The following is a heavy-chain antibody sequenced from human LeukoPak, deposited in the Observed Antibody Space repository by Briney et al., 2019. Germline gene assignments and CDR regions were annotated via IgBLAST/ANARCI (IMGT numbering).Heavy chain of an antibody. Sequence: GGSLRLSCAASGFTFSSYWMSWVRQAPGKGLEWVANIKQDGSEKYYVDSVKGRFTISRDNAKNSLYLQMNSLRAEDTAVYYCARAFSGGSQGLFDYWGQGTLVTVSS. CDR2: IKQDGSEK. CDR1: GFTFSSYW. J-gene: IGHJ4*02. CDR3: ARAFSGGSQGLFDY. V-gene: IGHV3-7*03. D-gene: IGHD2-15*01.